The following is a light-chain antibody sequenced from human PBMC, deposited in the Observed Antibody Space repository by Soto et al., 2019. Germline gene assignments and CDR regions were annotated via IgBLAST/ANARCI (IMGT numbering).Light chain of an antibody. CDR2: LAS. CDR1: QAVNTR. V-gene: IGKV3-11*01. CDR3: QQRSNWPLT. J-gene: IGKJ3*01. Sequence: EIVLTQSPATLSSFPGDRVTLSCRASQAVNTRLAWYQHKPGQAPRLLIYLASNRATGIPARFSGSGSGTDFTLTISSLEPEDFAVYYCQQRSNWPLTFGPGTKVDIK.